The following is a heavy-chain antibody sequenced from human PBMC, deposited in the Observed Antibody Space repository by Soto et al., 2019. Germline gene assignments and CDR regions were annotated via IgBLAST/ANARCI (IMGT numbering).Heavy chain of an antibody. CDR2: INHSGST. CDR3: ARAVIVVVPATNWFDP. Sequence: QVQLQQWGAGLLKPSETLSLTCAVYGGSFSGYYWSWIRQPPGKGLEWIGEINHSGSTNYNPSLKSRVTISVDTSKNQFSLKLSSVTAADTAVYYCARAVIVVVPATNWFDPWGQGTLVTVSS. J-gene: IGHJ5*02. V-gene: IGHV4-34*01. D-gene: IGHD2-2*01. CDR1: GGSFSGYY.